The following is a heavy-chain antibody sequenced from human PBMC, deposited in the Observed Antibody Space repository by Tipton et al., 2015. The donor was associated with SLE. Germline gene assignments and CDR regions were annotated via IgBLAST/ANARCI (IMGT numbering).Heavy chain of an antibody. J-gene: IGHJ2*01. Sequence: SLRLSCAASGFTFSSYSMNWVRQAPGKGLEWVSYISSSSSTIYYADSVKGRFTISRDNAKNSLYLQMNSLRAEDTAVYYCAKSAVGRFGEDWYFDLWGRGTLVTVSS. CDR1: GFTFSSYS. D-gene: IGHD3-10*01. CDR2: ISSSSSTI. CDR3: AKSAVGRFGEDWYFDL. V-gene: IGHV3-48*01.